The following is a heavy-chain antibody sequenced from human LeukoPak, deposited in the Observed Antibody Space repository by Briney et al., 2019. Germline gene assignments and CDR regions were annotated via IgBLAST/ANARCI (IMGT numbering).Heavy chain of an antibody. CDR2: ISGSGGST. J-gene: IGHJ1*01. V-gene: IGHV3-23*01. Sequence: GGSLRLSCAASGFTFSSYAMNWVRQAPGKGLEWVSAISGSGGSTYYADSVEGRFTISRDNSKNTLYLLMNSLRAEDTAVYYCAKQRGMYYGGNLAEYFQHWGQGTLVTVSS. CDR3: AKQRGMYYGGNLAEYFQH. CDR1: GFTFSSYA. D-gene: IGHD4-23*01.